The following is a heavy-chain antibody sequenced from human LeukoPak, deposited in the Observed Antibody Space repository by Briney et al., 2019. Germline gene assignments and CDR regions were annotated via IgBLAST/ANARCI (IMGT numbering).Heavy chain of an antibody. CDR1: GFPLSSYW. D-gene: IGHD6-19*01. CDR2: INQGGSEE. J-gene: IGHJ4*02. Sequence: QPGGSLRLSCAASGFPLSSYWMSWVRPAPGEGLEWVANINQGGSEEYYVDSVKGRFTISRDNAKNSLYLQMNSLRAEDTAVYYCARGRYSSGWYGYFDYWGQRTLVTVSS. CDR3: ARGRYSSGWYGYFDY. V-gene: IGHV3-7*04.